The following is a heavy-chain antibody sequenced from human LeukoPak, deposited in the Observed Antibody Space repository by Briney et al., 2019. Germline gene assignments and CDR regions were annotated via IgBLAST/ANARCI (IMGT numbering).Heavy chain of an antibody. CDR2: IDPSGGST. Sequence: ASVKVSCKASGYTFTSYHMHWVRQAPGPGLEWMGIIDPSGGSTSYAQNFQGRVTMTRDTSTSTVYMELSSLGSEDTAVYYCARMGSSSSSQMDVWGKGTTVTVSS. CDR1: GYTFTSYH. V-gene: IGHV1-46*01. CDR3: ARMGSSSSSQMDV. D-gene: IGHD6-6*01. J-gene: IGHJ6*03.